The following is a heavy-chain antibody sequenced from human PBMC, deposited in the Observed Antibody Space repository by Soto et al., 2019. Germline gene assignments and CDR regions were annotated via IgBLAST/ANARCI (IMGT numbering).Heavy chain of an antibody. V-gene: IGHV3-33*01. CDR1: GFTLSNYA. CDR3: ARDPLPYGSGSGWFVP. D-gene: IGHD3-10*01. CDR2: IWYDGTNK. Sequence: GGSLRLSCTASGFTLSNYAIHWVRQAPGKGLEWVAVIWYDGTNKHYADSVKGRFTISRDNAKNTVSLQMNSLRAEDTALYYCARDPLPYGSGSGWFVPWGQGTLVTVSS. J-gene: IGHJ5*02.